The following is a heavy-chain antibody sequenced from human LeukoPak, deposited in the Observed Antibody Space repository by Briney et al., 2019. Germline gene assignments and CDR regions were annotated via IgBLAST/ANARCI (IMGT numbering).Heavy chain of an antibody. CDR2: ISVDVGTT. D-gene: IGHD3-9*01. V-gene: IGHV3-43*02. J-gene: IGHJ6*02. CDR1: GFPFDDYA. CDR3: AKDLCYDILSATYGMDV. Sequence: GGTLRLSCAASGFPFDDYAMHWVRQAPGKGLEWVSLISVDVGTTYYADSVKGRFTFSRDNSKNSLYLQMNSLRTEATAWYYCAKDLCYDILSATYGMDVWGQGTTVTVS.